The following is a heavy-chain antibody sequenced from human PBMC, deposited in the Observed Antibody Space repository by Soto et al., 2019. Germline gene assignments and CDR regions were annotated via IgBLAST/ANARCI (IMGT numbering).Heavy chain of an antibody. CDR1: VGTFSSTV. J-gene: IGHJ4*03. CDR3: ARDRGYCSGGSCCTGGYFTY. D-gene: IGHD2-15*01. CDR2: IIPLFGTA. V-gene: IGHV1-69*13. Sequence: SVKVPCKAYVGTFSSTVISWLRPAPGQGPKRMGGIIPLFGTANYAQKFQGRVTITADESTSTAYMELSSLRSEDADVYCCARDRGYCSGGSCCTGGYFTYWCQGILVSGSS.